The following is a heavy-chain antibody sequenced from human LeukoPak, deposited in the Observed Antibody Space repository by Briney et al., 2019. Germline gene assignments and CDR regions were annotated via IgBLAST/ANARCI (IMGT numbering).Heavy chain of an antibody. CDR3: ARRERQWPSPWYYLDY. D-gene: IGHD6-19*01. J-gene: IGHJ4*02. CDR1: GGSISSSSYY. V-gene: IGHV4-39*01. CDR2: IYYSGST. Sequence: SETLSLTCTVSGGSISSSSYYWGWIRQPPGKGLEWIGSIYYSGSTYYNPSLKSRVTISVDTSKNQFSLKLSSVTAADTAVYFCARRERQWPSPWYYLDYWGQGTLVTVSS.